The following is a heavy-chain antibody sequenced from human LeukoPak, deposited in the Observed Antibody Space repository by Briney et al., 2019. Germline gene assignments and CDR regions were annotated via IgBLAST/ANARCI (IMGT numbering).Heavy chain of an antibody. J-gene: IGHJ4*02. V-gene: IGHV1-18*01. CDR2: VTAYNGNT. Sequence: ASVKGSCKASGYSFTSNGISWVRHAPGHGLEWMGWVTAYNGNTNSAQKLQGRVTMTTDTSTSTVYMDLRSLRSDDAAVYYCERSLYYFWSGALDYWGQGTMVTVSS. D-gene: IGHD3-3*01. CDR1: GYSFTSNG. CDR3: ERSLYYFWSGALDY.